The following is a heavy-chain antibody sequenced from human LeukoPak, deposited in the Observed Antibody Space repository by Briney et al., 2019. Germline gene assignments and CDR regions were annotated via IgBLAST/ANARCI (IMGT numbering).Heavy chain of an antibody. CDR1: GGSISSGDSH. V-gene: IGHV4-30-4*01. J-gene: IGHJ2*01. CDR2: IFYSGFI. Sequence: SQTLSLTCTVSGGSISSGDSHWSWVRQPPGRGLEWIGYIFYSGFIYYNPSLESRVTISLDMSKSQFSLKLNSVTAADTAVYYCARAPGVAEVGRLDLWGRGTLVTVSS. CDR3: ARAPGVAEVGRLDL. D-gene: IGHD7-27*01.